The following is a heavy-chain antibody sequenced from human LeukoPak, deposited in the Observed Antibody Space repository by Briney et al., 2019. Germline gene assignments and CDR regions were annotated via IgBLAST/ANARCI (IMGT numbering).Heavy chain of an antibody. CDR2: IYIGGST. CDR3: ARLGFVVPAVIFDY. CDR1: GFTVSSNY. J-gene: IGHJ4*02. V-gene: IGHV3-53*01. Sequence: GGSLRLSCSASGFTVSSNYMSWVRQAPGKGLEWVSVIYIGGSTYYADSVKGRFTISRDISKNTLYLQMNSLRAEDTAMYYCARLGFVVPAVIFDYWGQGTLVTVSS. D-gene: IGHD2-2*02.